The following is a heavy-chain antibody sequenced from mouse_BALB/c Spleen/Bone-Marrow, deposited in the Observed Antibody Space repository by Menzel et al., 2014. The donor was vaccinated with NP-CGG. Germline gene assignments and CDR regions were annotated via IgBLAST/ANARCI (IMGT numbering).Heavy chain of an antibody. D-gene: IGHD1-1*01. V-gene: IGHV14-3*02. Sequence: VQLQQSGAELVKPGASVKLSCTGSGFNSKDTYMHWVKQRPEQGLEWIGRIDPANGSTRYDPKFQGKATITADTSSNTAYLQLSSLTSEDTAVYYCAMYYYGSSLFAYWGQGTLVTVSA. CDR3: AMYYYGSSLFAY. CDR2: IDPANGST. J-gene: IGHJ3*01. CDR1: GFNSKDTY.